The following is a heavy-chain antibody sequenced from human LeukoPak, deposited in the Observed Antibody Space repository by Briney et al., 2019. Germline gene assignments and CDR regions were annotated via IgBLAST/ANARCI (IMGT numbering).Heavy chain of an antibody. D-gene: IGHD5-18*01. CDR3: ARDSFYSYGFDY. Sequence: PSETLSLTCTVSGYSISSGYYWGWIRQPPGKGLEWIGSIYHSGSTYYIPSLKSRVTISVDTSKNQFSLKLSSVTAADTAVYYCARDSFYSYGFDYWGQGTLVTVSS. CDR1: GYSISSGYY. J-gene: IGHJ4*02. V-gene: IGHV4-38-2*02. CDR2: IYHSGST.